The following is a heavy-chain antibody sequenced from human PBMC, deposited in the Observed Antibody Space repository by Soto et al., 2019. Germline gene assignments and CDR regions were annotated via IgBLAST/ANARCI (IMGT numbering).Heavy chain of an antibody. Sequence: KPSETLSLTCTVSGGSISSSLYYWAWIRQPPGRGLEGIGTINYSGSTHYTPSLNSRVSMSVDTSKNQFSLKLRSLTAADTAVYYCARHDYSSNENFKWFDPWGQGTLVTVSS. CDR3: ARHDYSSNENFKWFDP. J-gene: IGHJ5*02. CDR1: GGSISSSLYY. CDR2: INYSGST. D-gene: IGHD4-4*01. V-gene: IGHV4-39*01.